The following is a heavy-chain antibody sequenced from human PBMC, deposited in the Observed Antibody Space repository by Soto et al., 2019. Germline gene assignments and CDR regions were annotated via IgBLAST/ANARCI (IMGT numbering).Heavy chain of an antibody. J-gene: IGHJ6*02. CDR3: ARAYGGFDNGLDV. V-gene: IGHV4-59*01. D-gene: IGHD5-12*01. CDR2: IYYSGST. Sequence: SETLSLTCTVSGDSIRSYYWTWIRQPPGKGLELIGYIYYSGSTRYNPSLKSRVTISVDMSKNQFSLKLSSVIAADTAVYYCARAYGGFDNGLDVWGQGTAVTVSS. CDR1: GDSIRSYY.